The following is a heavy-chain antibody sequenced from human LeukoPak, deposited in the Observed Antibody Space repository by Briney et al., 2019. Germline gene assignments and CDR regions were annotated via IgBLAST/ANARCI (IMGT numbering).Heavy chain of an antibody. D-gene: IGHD3-10*01. J-gene: IGHJ5*02. Sequence: ASVKVSCKASGYTFTSYGISWVRQAPGQGLEWMGWISAYNGNTNYAQKLQGRVTMTTDTSTGTAYMELRSLRSDDTAVYYCAREGGFGELYNWFDPWGQGTLVTVSS. CDR3: AREGGFGELYNWFDP. CDR1: GYTFTSYG. V-gene: IGHV1-18*04. CDR2: ISAYNGNT.